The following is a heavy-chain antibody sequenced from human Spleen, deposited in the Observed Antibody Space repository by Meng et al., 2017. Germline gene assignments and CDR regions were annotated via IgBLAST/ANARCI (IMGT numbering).Heavy chain of an antibody. V-gene: IGHV4-4*02. D-gene: IGHD2-8*02. J-gene: IGHJ4*02. Sequence: QVQLQESGPGLVRPSGTLSLTCGVSGGSMNDNWWSWVRQPPEKGLEWIGEIYHSGNTNYNPSLKSRVTISIDTSKNQLSLMLSSVTAADTAVYYCARRPTGIDYWGQGTLVTVSS. CDR3: ARRPTGIDY. CDR1: GGSMNDNW. CDR2: IYHSGNT.